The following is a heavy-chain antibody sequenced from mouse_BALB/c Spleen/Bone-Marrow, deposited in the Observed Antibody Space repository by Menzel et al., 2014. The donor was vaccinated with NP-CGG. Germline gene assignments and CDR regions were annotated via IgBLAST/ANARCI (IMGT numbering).Heavy chain of an antibody. D-gene: IGHD1-1*01. V-gene: IGHV7-3*02. CDR3: ARDRGDLLFDS. CDR1: GFTFTDYY. J-gene: IGHJ2*01. CDR2: IRNKANGYTT. Sequence: EVKLVDSGGSLVQPGGSLRLSCATSGFTFTDYYMNWVRQPPGKALEWLAFIRNKANGYTTEYSASVKGRFTISRDNSQSILYLQMNTLRAEDSATYYCARDRGDLLFDSWGLGTTPTVPS.